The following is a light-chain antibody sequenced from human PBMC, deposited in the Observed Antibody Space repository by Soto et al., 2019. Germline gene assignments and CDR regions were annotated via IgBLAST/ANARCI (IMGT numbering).Light chain of an antibody. CDR1: SSDVGGYNY. V-gene: IGLV2-11*01. Sequence: QSVLTQPRSVSGSPGQSVTISCTGTSSDVGGYNYVSWYQHDPGKAPKLMISDVSKRPSGVPDRFSGSKSGNTASLTISGLQAEDEADYYCCSYAGSYSRVFGGGTKLTVL. J-gene: IGLJ3*02. CDR3: CSYAGSYSRV. CDR2: DVS.